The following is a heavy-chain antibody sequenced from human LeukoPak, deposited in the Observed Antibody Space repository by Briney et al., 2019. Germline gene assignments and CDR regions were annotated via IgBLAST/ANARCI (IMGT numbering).Heavy chain of an antibody. CDR3: ARVPLDYYGSGSYLGYYGMDV. V-gene: IGHV3-30*04. CDR1: GFTFSSYA. J-gene: IGHJ6*04. CDR2: ISYDGSNK. D-gene: IGHD3-10*01. Sequence: PGRSLRLSCVASGFTFSSYAIHWVRQAPGKGLEGVAVISYDGSNKDYADSVKRRFTISRDNSKNTLYLQMNSLRAEDTAVYYCARVPLDYYGSGSYLGYYGMDVWGKGTTVTVSS.